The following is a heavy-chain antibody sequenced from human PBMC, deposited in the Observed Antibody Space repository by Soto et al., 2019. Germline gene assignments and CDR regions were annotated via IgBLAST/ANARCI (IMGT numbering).Heavy chain of an antibody. CDR3: ARALNFWRPIDY. D-gene: IGHD3-3*01. CDR2: INHSGST. Sequence: SETLSLTCSVYVGSFSGYYWSWIRQPPGKGLEWIGEINHSGSTNYNPSLKSRVTISVDTSKNQFSLKLSSVTAAGTAVYYCARALNFWRPIDYWGEATLVTVPS. J-gene: IGHJ4*02. CDR1: VGSFSGYY. V-gene: IGHV4-34*01.